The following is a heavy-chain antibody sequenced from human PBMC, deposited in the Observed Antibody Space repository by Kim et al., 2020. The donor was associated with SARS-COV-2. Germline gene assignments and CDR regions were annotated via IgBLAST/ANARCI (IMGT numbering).Heavy chain of an antibody. D-gene: IGHD1-26*01. J-gene: IGHJ4*02. CDR3: ARDRDYSGYVGY. CDR2: ISYDGSNK. Sequence: GGSLRLSCAASGFTFSSYAMHWVRQAPGKGLEWVAVISYDGSNKYYADSVKGRFTISRDNSKNTLYLQMNSLRAEDTAVYYCARDRDYSGYVGYWGQGTLVTVSS. V-gene: IGHV3-30*04. CDR1: GFTFSSYA.